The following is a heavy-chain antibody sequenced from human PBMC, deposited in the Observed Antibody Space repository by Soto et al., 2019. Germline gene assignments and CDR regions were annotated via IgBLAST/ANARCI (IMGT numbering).Heavy chain of an antibody. CDR2: IGGSGGTT. J-gene: IGHJ4*02. CDR3: GSVFEY. V-gene: IGHV3-23*01. CDR1: GFTFSSYA. Sequence: GGSLRLSCAASGFTFSSYAMSWVRQAPGKGLECVSTIGGSGGTTYYADSVKGRFTISRDNSKNTLYLQMNSLRAEDTAVYYCGSVFEYWGQGTPVTVSS.